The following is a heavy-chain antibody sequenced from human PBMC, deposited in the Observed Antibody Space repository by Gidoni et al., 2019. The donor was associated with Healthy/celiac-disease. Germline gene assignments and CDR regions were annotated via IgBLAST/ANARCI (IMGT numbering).Heavy chain of an antibody. J-gene: IGHJ3*02. D-gene: IGHD3-22*01. CDR2: ISYDGSSK. CDR1: GLTCSSDA. V-gene: IGHV3-30-3*01. CDR3: ARDEYYYDSSGSPPSTAFDI. Sequence: VQLVESGGGVVKPERSLRLSCAACGLTCSSDAMHWVRQAPGKGLAWVAVISYDGSSKYYADSVKGRFTISRDNSKTTLYLQMNSLRAEDTAVYYCARDEYYYDSSGSPPSTAFDIWGQGTMVTVSS.